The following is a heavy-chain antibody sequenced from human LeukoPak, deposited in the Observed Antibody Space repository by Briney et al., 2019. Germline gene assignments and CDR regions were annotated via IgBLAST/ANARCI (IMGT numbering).Heavy chain of an antibody. CDR1: GFTFTSYA. CDR2: ISFDENNK. Sequence: PGGSLRLSCAASGFTFTSYAMHWVRQAPGKGLEWVAVISFDENNKYYTDSVKGRFTISRDNSKNTLYLQMNSLKAEDTAVYYCAKDLGGTYYGDAFDTWGQGTKVTVSS. D-gene: IGHD1-26*01. CDR3: AKDLGGTYYGDAFDT. V-gene: IGHV3-30*04. J-gene: IGHJ3*02.